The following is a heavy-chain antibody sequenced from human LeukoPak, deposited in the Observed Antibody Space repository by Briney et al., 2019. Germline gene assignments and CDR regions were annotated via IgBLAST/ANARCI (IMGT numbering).Heavy chain of an antibody. CDR1: GGSISSYY. Sequence: SETLSLTCTVSGGSISSYYWSWIRQPPGKGLEWIGYIYYSGSTNYNPSLKSRVTISVDTSKNQFSLKLSSVTAADTAVYYCARDNHSGSWSWFDPWGQGTLVSVSS. CDR3: ARDNHSGSWSWFDP. D-gene: IGHD6-13*01. CDR2: IYYSGST. J-gene: IGHJ5*02. V-gene: IGHV4-59*01.